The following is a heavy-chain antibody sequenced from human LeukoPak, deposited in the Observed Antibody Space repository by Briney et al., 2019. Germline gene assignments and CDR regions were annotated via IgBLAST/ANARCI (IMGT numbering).Heavy chain of an antibody. V-gene: IGHV3-11*05. D-gene: IGHD1-1*01. CDR1: GFTFSDYY. J-gene: IGHJ4*02. CDR3: TRVGSSGSVDY. CDR2: ISSRTSHT. Sequence: GGSLRLSCAASGFTFSDYYMSWIRQAPGKGLEWVSYISSRTSHTNYVDSVKGRFTISRDNAKNSLHLQMNSLRAEDTAVYYCTRVGSSGSVDYWGQGTLVTVST.